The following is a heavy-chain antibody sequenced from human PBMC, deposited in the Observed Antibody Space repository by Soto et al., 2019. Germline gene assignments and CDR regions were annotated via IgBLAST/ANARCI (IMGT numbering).Heavy chain of an antibody. CDR2: IIPIFGTA. J-gene: IGHJ6*02. D-gene: IGHD3-22*01. V-gene: IGHV1-69*01. CDR1: GGTFSSYA. Sequence: QVQLVQSGAEVKKPGSSVKVSCKASGGTFSSYAISWVRQAPGQGLEWMGGIIPIFGTANYTQKFQGRGTITADESTTTAYMELSRLRAEDTAVYYCASPRGSSGYYPTGLYYYYYGMDVWGQGTTVTVSS. CDR3: ASPRGSSGYYPTGLYYYYYGMDV.